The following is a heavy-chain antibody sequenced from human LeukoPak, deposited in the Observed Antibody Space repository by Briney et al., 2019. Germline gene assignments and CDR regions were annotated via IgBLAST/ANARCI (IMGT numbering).Heavy chain of an antibody. D-gene: IGHD4-11*01. J-gene: IGHJ5*02. CDR1: GYTFTSYG. CDR3: AGGGSSNWPYNWFDP. CDR2: ISAYNGNT. V-gene: IGHV1-18*01. Sequence: ASVKVSCKASGYTFTSYGICWVRQAPGQGLEWMGWISAYNGNTNYAQKLQGRVTMTTDTSTNTAYMELRSLRSDDTAVYYCAGGGSSNWPYNWFDPWGQGTLVTVSS.